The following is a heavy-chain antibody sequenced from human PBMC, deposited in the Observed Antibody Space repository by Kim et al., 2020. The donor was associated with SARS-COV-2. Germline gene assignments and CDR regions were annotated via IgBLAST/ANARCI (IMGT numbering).Heavy chain of an antibody. CDR1: GGSFSGYY. V-gene: IGHV4-34*01. J-gene: IGHJ4*02. Sequence: SETLSLTCAVYGGSFSGYYWSWIRQPPGQGLEWIGEINHSGSTNYNPSLKIRVTISVDTSKNQFSLNLSSVTAAVTAVYYCARGKDTANYYFGYWGQGNLVTVPP. D-gene: IGHD5-18*01. CDR2: INHSGST. CDR3: ARGKDTANYYFGY.